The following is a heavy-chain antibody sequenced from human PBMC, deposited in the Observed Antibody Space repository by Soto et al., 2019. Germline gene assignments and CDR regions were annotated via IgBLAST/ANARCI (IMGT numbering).Heavy chain of an antibody. CDR3: ARGVGGSGLNWFDP. J-gene: IGHJ5*02. V-gene: IGHV5-51*01. CDR1: GYSFSDNW. CDR2: IWPRDSDT. D-gene: IGHD6-19*01. Sequence: GESLKISCKGSGYSFSDNWMGWVRQTPGKGLEWMGIIWPRDSDTRYSPSFQGQVTISADRSISTAYLQWSSLKAADTAVYYCARGVGGSGLNWFDPWGQGTLVTVSS.